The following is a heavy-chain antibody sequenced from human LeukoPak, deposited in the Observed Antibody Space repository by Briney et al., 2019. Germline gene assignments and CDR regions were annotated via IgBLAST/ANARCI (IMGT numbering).Heavy chain of an antibody. Sequence: GGSLRLSCAASGFSFSGFAMSWVRQAPGKGLEWVSAISGNGGSTYYADSVKGRFTISRDNSKNTLYLQMNSLRAEDTAVYYCATYCSGASCYSGMDVWGQGTTVTVSS. D-gene: IGHD2-15*01. V-gene: IGHV3-23*01. CDR2: ISGNGGST. CDR3: ATYCSGASCYSGMDV. CDR1: GFSFSGFA. J-gene: IGHJ6*02.